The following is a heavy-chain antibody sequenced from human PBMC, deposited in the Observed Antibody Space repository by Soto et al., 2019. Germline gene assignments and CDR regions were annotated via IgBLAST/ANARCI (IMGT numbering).Heavy chain of an antibody. CDR3: AKTSTRDHYYYMDV. D-gene: IGHD2-15*01. CDR2: ISGSGDST. CDR1: GFTFSSYA. Sequence: AGGSLRLSCAASGFTFSSYAMSWVRQAPGKGLEWASVISGSGDSTNYADSVKDRFTISRDNSKNSLYLQMNSLRVEDTAVYYCAKTSTRDHYYYMDVWGQWTTVTVSS. J-gene: IGHJ6*03. V-gene: IGHV3-23*01.